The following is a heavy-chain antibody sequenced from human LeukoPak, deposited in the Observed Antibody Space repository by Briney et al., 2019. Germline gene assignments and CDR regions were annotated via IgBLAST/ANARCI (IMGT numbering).Heavy chain of an antibody. CDR3: VKDAQRGFDYSNSLQH. CDR1: GFTFSHYG. V-gene: IGHV3-33*06. J-gene: IGHJ4*02. CDR2: IWSDATNQ. Sequence: GGSLRLSCEASGFTFSHYGMHWVRQAPGKGLEWVAVIWSDATNQYYSDSVKGRFTISRDNFKRTVSLQMNSLSAEDTAVYYCVKDAQRGFDYSNSLQHWGQGSLVTVSS. D-gene: IGHD4-11*01.